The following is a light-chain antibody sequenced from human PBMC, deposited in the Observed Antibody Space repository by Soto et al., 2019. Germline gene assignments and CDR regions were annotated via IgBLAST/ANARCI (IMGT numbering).Light chain of an antibody. CDR3: QHYDSLPFT. J-gene: IGKJ3*01. V-gene: IGKV1-33*01. Sequence: DLQMTQSPSSLSASVGDRVTITCQASHDISNYLNWYQQKPGKVPKLLIYDASNLETGVPSRFSGSGSGTDFTFTISSLQPEDIATYYCQHYDSLPFTFGPGTKVDIK. CDR1: HDISNY. CDR2: DAS.